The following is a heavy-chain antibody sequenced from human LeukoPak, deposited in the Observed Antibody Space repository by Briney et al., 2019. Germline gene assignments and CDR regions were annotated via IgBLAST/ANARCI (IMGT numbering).Heavy chain of an antibody. Sequence: PAGALTLSCAASGFTFNHNYMSGLRQAPPKEPEWMDYIGNCRSTIFYEASVKGRFTISTDNTKKPVFLEMNILHRGDPAVLFFSTFSDFWGHLTSDHWGQGILVTVSS. V-gene: IGHV3-11*01. CDR2: IGNCRSTI. CDR1: GFTFNHNY. D-gene: IGHD3-3*01. CDR3: STFSDFWGHLTSDH. J-gene: IGHJ4*02.